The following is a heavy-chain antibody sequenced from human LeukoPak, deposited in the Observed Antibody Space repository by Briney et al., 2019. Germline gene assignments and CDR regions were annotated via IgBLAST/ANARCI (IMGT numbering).Heavy chain of an antibody. CDR3: VRIWEGAY. CDR1: GFTFSNYW. CDR2: INTDGSIT. Sequence: PGGSLRLSCAASGFTFSNYWMHWVRQAPGKGLVWVSRINTDGSITSYADSVKGRFTISRDNAKNTLYLQMNGLRAEDTAVYYCVRIWEGAYWGQGTLVTVSS. D-gene: IGHD1-26*01. V-gene: IGHV3-74*01. J-gene: IGHJ4*02.